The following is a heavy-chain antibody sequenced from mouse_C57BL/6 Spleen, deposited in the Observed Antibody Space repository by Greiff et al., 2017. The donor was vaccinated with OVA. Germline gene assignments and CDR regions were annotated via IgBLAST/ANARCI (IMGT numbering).Heavy chain of an antibody. V-gene: IGHV1-50*01. CDR1: GYTFTSYW. CDR2: IDPSDSYT. CDR3: ARLDYDPHWDFEV. Sequence: VQLQQPGAELVKPGASVKLSCKASGYTFTSYWMQWVKQRPGQGLEWIGEIDPSDSYTNYNQEFKGKATLTVATSSSTASMPLSRLPSEDSAVYYGARLDYDPHWDFEVWGTGTTVTVSS. D-gene: IGHD2-4*01. J-gene: IGHJ1*03.